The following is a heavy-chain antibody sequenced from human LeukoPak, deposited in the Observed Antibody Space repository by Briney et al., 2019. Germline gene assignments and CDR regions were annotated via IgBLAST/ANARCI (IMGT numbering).Heavy chain of an antibody. CDR1: GDSIRSYY. V-gene: IGHV4-59*01. D-gene: IGHD6-19*01. J-gene: IGHJ4*02. CDR2: LYDSGST. CDR3: ARRMPAGTVDY. Sequence: SETLSLTCTVSGDSIRSYYWSWIRQPPGKGLEWIGYLYDSGSTNYNPSLKSRVSISVDTSKNQFSLKLGSVTAADTAVYYCARRMPAGTVDYWGQGTLVTVSS.